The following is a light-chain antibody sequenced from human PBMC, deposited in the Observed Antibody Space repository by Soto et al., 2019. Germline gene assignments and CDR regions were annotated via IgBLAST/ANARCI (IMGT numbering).Light chain of an antibody. V-gene: IGLV2-14*03. J-gene: IGLJ1*01. CDR1: SSDVGGYNY. CDR2: DVS. CDR3: SSYTTSNTRQIV. Sequence: QSALTQPASVSGSPGQSITISCTGTSSDVGGYNYVSWYQHHPGKAPKLTIYDVSNRPSGVSNRFSGSKSGNTASLTISGLQPEDEADYYCSSYTTSNTRQIVFGTGTKAPS.